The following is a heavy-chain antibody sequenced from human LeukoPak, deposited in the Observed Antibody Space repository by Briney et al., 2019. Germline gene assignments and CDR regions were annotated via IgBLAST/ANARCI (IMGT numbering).Heavy chain of an antibody. D-gene: IGHD2-2*01. CDR3: ARWSDQLLEAFDI. J-gene: IGHJ3*02. CDR1: GGSISSSGYY. V-gene: IGHV4-39*01. Sequence: SETLSLTCTVSGGSISSSGYYWGWIRQPPGKGLEWIGSTYYSGSTYYNPSLKSRVTISVDTSKNQFSLKLSSVTAADTAVYYCARWSDQLLEAFDIWGQGTMVTVSS. CDR2: TYYSGST.